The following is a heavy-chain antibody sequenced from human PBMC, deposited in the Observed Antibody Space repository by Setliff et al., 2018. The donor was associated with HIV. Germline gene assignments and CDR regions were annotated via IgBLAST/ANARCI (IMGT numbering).Heavy chain of an antibody. CDR1: GYTFTSYY. J-gene: IGHJ3*02. D-gene: IGHD2-2*02. V-gene: IGHV1-46*01. Sequence: ASVKVSCKASGYTFTSYYMHWVRQAPGQGLGWMGMVYPSDGSTSYAQKFQGRVTMTRDTSTSTIYMELNSLTSEDTAVYYCARDNTAFDIWGQGRMVTVSS. CDR3: ARDNTAFDI. CDR2: VYPSDGST.